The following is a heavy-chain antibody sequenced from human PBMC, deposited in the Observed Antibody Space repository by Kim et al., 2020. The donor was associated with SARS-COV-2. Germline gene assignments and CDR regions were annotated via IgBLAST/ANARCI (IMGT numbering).Heavy chain of an antibody. D-gene: IGHD7-27*01. CDR1: GFTFSNYE. Sequence: GGSLRLSCAASGFTFSNYEMNWVRQAPGKGLEWVSYISYSGSPIYYADSVKGRFTISRDNAKNSLYLQINSLRAEDTAVYYCARANWGLGFYWGQGTLVT. CDR3: ARANWGLGFY. J-gene: IGHJ4*02. V-gene: IGHV3-48*03. CDR2: ISYSGSPI.